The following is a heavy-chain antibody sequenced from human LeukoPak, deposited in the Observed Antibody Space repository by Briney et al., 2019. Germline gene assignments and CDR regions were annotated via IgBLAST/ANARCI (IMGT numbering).Heavy chain of an antibody. CDR2: MNPEGSES. V-gene: IGHV3-74*01. CDR3: ARASYSSNWYWFDP. CDR1: GFTFSTYW. J-gene: IGHJ5*02. Sequence: PGGSLRLSCAASGFTFSTYWMHWVRQAPGKGLVWVSRMNPEGSESYYADSVKGRFTISRDNAKNTLYLQMNSLRAEDTAVYYCARASYSSNWYWFDPWGQGTLVTVSS. D-gene: IGHD6-13*01.